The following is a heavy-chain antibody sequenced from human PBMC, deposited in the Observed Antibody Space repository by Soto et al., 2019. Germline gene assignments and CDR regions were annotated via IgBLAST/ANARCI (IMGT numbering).Heavy chain of an antibody. Sequence: GGSLRLSCAASGFTFRDYYMSWIRQAPGKGLEWISYIHSSGVTIYYADSVKGRFTISRDNTKNSLYLQMNSLRAEDTAIYYCAREVNWNDFDPWGRGTLVTVSS. CDR2: IHSSGVTI. V-gene: IGHV3-11*01. CDR3: AREVNWNDFDP. CDR1: GFTFRDYY. J-gene: IGHJ5*02. D-gene: IGHD1-1*01.